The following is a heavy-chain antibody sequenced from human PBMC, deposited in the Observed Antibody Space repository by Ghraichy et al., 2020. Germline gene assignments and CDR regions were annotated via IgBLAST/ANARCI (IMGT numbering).Heavy chain of an antibody. CDR2: INSEGSHT. CDR1: EFTFSSYW. J-gene: IGHJ3*02. D-gene: IGHD1-14*01. Sequence: GGSLRLSCAASEFTFSSYWMHWVRQAPGKGLVWVSRINSEGSHTSYADSVKGRFTISRDNAKNTLYLQMNSLRAEDTAVYYCAREQFAYKEQVDAFDIWGQGTMVTVSS. V-gene: IGHV3-74*01. CDR3: AREQFAYKEQVDAFDI.